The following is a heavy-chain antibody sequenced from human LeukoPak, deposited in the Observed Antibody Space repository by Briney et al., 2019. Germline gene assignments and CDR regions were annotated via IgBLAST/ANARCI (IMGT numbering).Heavy chain of an antibody. D-gene: IGHD4-17*01. V-gene: IGHV4-59*01. CDR3: ARTGSTVTMLYPFDH. J-gene: IGHJ4*02. CDR1: RFSIRSYY. Sequence: PSETLSLTCAASRFSIRSYYWSWIRQPPGKGLEWIGYIYYSGSTNYNPSLKSRVSISVDTSKNQFSLKLSSVTAADTAVYYCARTGSTVTMLYPFDHWGQGTLVTVSS. CDR2: IYYSGST.